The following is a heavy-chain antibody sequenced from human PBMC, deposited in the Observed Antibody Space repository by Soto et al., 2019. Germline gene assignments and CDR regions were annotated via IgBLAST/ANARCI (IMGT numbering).Heavy chain of an antibody. CDR2: ISAGGDST. Sequence: GGSLRLSCAASGFTFSSYAMSWVRQAPGKGLECVSTISAGGDSTYSADSVKGRFTISRDNSKNTLYLQMNSLRAEDTAIYYCAKACGSTMVELLIDAFDIWGQGTMVTVSS. CDR3: AKACGSTMVELLIDAFDI. CDR1: GFTFSSYA. J-gene: IGHJ3*02. V-gene: IGHV3-23*01. D-gene: IGHD1-1*01.